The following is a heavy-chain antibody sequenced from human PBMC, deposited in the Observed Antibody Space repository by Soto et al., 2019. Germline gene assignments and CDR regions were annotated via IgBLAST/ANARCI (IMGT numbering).Heavy chain of an antibody. V-gene: IGHV3-23*01. CDR1: GFTFSSYA. J-gene: IGHJ3*02. D-gene: IGHD2-15*01. CDR2: ISGSGGST. Sequence: GGSLRLSCAACGFTFSSYAMSWVRQAPGKGLEWVSAISGSGGSTYYADSVKGRFTISRDNSKNTLYLQMNSLRAEDTAGYYCAKDQDRSGGSVGPGAFDIWGQGTMVTVSS. CDR3: AKDQDRSGGSVGPGAFDI.